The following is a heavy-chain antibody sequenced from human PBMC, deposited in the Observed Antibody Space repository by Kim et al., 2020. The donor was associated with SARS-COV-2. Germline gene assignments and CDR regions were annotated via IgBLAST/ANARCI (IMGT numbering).Heavy chain of an antibody. Sequence: RTYYADSVKGRFTISRDNSKNTLYLQMNSLRAGGTAVYYCARGNYYYGMDVWGQGTTVTVSS. CDR2: RT. J-gene: IGHJ6*02. V-gene: IGHV3-66*01. CDR3: ARGNYYYGMDV.